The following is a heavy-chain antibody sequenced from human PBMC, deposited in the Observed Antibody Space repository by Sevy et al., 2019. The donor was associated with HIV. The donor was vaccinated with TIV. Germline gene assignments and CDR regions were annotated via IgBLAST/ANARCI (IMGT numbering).Heavy chain of an antibody. D-gene: IGHD1-26*01. CDR3: ARARGIPLYYYGMDV. J-gene: IGHJ6*02. CDR2: IFPGDTDT. Sequence: GEYLKISCKGSGYSFTTYWIGWVRQMPRKGLEWIEIIFPGDTDTRYSPSCQGQVTISADNSISTAYLQWISLKASDTAMEYCARARGIPLYYYGMDVWCEGTTITVSS. V-gene: IGHV5-51*01. CDR1: GYSFTTYW.